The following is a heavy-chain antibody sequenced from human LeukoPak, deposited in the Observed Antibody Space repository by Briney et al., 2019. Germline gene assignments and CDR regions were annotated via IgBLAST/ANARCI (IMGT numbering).Heavy chain of an antibody. CDR3: ARAGHNSNSGGYDF. D-gene: IGHD3-22*01. V-gene: IGHV1-2*02. CDR2: IDPDTGDT. Sequence: ATVKVSCKPSGYTFIDHYLHWVRQAPGQGLESLGWIDPDTGDTNYPQKFQGRLTMTRDTSSSTAYMELNRLRSDDTAVYYCARAGHNSNSGGYDFWGLGTLVTVSS. CDR1: GYTFIDHY. J-gene: IGHJ4*02.